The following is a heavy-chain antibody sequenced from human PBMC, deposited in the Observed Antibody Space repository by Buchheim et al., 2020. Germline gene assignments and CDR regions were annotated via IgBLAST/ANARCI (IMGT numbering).Heavy chain of an antibody. D-gene: IGHD3-22*01. V-gene: IGHV3-23*01. CDR1: GFTFSTYA. CDR3: AKDRFYDSSGYCYDY. Sequence: EVQLLESGGGLVQPGGSLRLSCAASGFTFSTYAMTWVRQAPGKGLEWVSTFSGSGGNTYYADSVKGRFTISRDNSKNPLHLQMNSLRAEDTAVYYCAKDRFYDSSGYCYDYWGQGTL. J-gene: IGHJ4*02. CDR2: FSGSGGNT.